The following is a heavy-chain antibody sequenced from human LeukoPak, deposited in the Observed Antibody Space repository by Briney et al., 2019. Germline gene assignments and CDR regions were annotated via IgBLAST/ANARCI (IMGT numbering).Heavy chain of an antibody. CDR3: ARRYDSSGYYDY. CDR2: INPNSGGT. V-gene: IGHV1-2*04. CDR1: GYTFTGYY. J-gene: IGHJ4*02. Sequence: ASVKVSCKASGYTFTGYYMHWVRQAPGQGLEWMGWINPNSGGTNYAQKFQGWVTMTRDTSISTAYMELSRLRSDDTAVYYRARRYDSSGYYDYWGQGTLVTVSS. D-gene: IGHD3-22*01.